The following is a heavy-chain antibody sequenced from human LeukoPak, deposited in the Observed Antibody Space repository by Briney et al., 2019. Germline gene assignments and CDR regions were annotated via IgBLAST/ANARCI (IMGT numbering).Heavy chain of an antibody. CDR1: GYRFTSYW. Sequence: GESLKISCKGSGYRFTSYWIGWVRPMPGKGLEWMGIIYPGDSDTRYSPSFQGQVTISADKSISTAYLQWSSLKASDTAMYYCARPYNILGYCSGGSRYPDAFDIWGQGTMVTVSS. J-gene: IGHJ3*02. V-gene: IGHV5-51*01. CDR3: ARPYNILGYCSGGSRYPDAFDI. CDR2: IYPGDSDT. D-gene: IGHD2-15*01.